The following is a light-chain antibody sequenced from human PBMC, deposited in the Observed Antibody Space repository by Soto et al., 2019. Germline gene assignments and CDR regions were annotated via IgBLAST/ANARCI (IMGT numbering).Light chain of an antibody. CDR1: QSVDSY. CDR3: QHRRSWPLA. V-gene: IGKV3-11*01. CDR2: DAS. Sequence: EIVLTQSPATLSLSPGERATHSCRASQSVDSYLAWYQQKPGQAPRLLIYDASSRATGIPARFSGSGSGTDFTLTISSLESEDFAVYYCQHRRSWPLAFGGGTKVEIK. J-gene: IGKJ4*01.